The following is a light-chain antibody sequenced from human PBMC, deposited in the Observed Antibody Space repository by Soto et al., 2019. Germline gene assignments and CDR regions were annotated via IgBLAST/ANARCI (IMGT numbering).Light chain of an antibody. V-gene: IGLV1-47*01. CDR1: SSNIGSNY. CDR3: AAWDDSLSGVL. Sequence: QLVLIQPPSASGTPGQRVSISCSGSSSNIGSNYVYWYQQLPGTAPKLLIYRNNQRPSGVPDRFSGSKSGTSASLAISGLRSEDEADYYCAAWDDSLSGVLFGGGTKLTVL. CDR2: RNN. J-gene: IGLJ2*01.